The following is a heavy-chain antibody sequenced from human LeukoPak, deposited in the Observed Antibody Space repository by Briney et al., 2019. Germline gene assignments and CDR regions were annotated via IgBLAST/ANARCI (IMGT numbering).Heavy chain of an antibody. V-gene: IGHV4-34*01. CDR2: INHSGST. CDR1: GGSFSGYY. CDR3: ASTPGRGNYYYYGMDI. J-gene: IGHJ6*02. D-gene: IGHD2-15*01. Sequence: SETLSLTCAVYGGSFSGYYWSWIRQPPGKGLEWIGEINHSGSTNYNPSLKSRVTISVDTSKNQFSLKLSSVTAADTAVYYCASTPGRGNYYYYGMDIWGQGTTVTVSS.